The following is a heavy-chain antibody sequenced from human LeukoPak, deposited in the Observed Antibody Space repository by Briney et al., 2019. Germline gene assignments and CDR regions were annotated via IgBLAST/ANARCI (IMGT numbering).Heavy chain of an antibody. CDR3: ARSVVAATPVYFDY. Sequence: SETLSLTCTVSGGSISSGSYYWSWIRQPAGKGLEWIGLIYTSGSTNYNPSLQSRVTIPLDTSKNQFSLKLSSVTAADTAVYYCARSVVAATPVYFDYWGQGTLVTVSS. J-gene: IGHJ4*02. V-gene: IGHV4-61*02. CDR2: IYTSGST. CDR1: GGSISSGSYY. D-gene: IGHD2-15*01.